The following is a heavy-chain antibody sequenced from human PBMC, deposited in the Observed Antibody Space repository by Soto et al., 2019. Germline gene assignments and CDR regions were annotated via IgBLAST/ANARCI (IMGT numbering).Heavy chain of an antibody. D-gene: IGHD3-16*01. CDR2: ISSTSSYI. Sequence: GGSLRLSCAASGFTFSRYSINWVRQAPGKALEWVSSISSTSSYIYYVDSVKGRFTISRDNAKNSLYLQMSSLRAEDTAVYYCATMTLSISRDDYNWGGYGPFDYWGQGTLVTVSS. CDR1: GFTFSRYS. J-gene: IGHJ4*02. CDR3: ATMTLSISRDDYNWGGYGPFDY. V-gene: IGHV3-21*01.